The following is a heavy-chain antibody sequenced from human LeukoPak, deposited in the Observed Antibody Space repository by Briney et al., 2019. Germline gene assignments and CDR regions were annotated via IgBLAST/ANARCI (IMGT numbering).Heavy chain of an antibody. V-gene: IGHV3-7*01. CDR1: GFAFDEHG. CDR3: ARAGGYASSWAY. Sequence: PGGSLRLSCTASGFAFDEHGMSWVRQAPGKGLEWVANIKQDGSEKNYVDSVKGRFTISRDNAKNSLDLQMNSLRAEDTAVYYCARAGGYASSWAYWGQGTLVTVSS. CDR2: IKQDGSEK. J-gene: IGHJ4*02. D-gene: IGHD5-12*01.